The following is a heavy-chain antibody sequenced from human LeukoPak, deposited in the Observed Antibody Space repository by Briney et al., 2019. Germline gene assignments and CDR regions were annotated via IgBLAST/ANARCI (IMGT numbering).Heavy chain of an antibody. CDR3: ARMGGPYYDILTGYYSSFDY. D-gene: IGHD3-9*01. CDR2: ISAYNGNT. J-gene: IGHJ4*02. CDR1: GYTFTSYG. Sequence: ASVKVSCKAPGYTFTSYGISWVRQAPGQGLEWMGWISAYNGNTNYAQKLQGRVTMTTDTSTSTAYMELRSLRSDDTAVYYCARMGGPYYDILTGYYSSFDYWGQGTLVTVSS. V-gene: IGHV1-18*01.